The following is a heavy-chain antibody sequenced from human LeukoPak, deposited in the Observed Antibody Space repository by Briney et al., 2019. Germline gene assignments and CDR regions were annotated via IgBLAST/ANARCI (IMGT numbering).Heavy chain of an antibody. CDR2: INPDGSTT. Sequence: GGSLRLSCAASGFTFSNYWMHWVRQDPGKGLVWVSFINPDGSTTNYADSVKGRFTISRDNAKNALYLQMNSLRAEDTAVYYCASDYGDYLRNAFDIWGQGTMVTVSS. D-gene: IGHD4-17*01. CDR3: ASDYGDYLRNAFDI. J-gene: IGHJ3*02. CDR1: GFTFSNYW. V-gene: IGHV3-74*01.